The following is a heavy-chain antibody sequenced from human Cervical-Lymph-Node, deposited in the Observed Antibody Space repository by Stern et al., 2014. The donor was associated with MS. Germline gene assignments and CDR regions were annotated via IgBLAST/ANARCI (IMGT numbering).Heavy chain of an antibody. Sequence: EVQLVESGGGLVQPGGSLRISCAASGFTFSTYWMHWVRQAPGQGLVWVSRTNCYESSTTYADSVKGRFSISRDNDKNTLYLQMNSLRAEDTAVYYCARGVMVAATYAYDIWGQGTMVTISS. V-gene: IGHV3-74*02. D-gene: IGHD2-15*01. CDR3: ARGVMVAATYAYDI. CDR2: TNCYESST. CDR1: GFTFSTYW. J-gene: IGHJ3*02.